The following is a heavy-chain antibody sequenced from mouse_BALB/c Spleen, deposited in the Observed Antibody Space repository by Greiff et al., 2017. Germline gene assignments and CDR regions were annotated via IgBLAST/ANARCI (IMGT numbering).Heavy chain of an antibody. Sequence: DVHLVESGGGLVQPGGSLKLSCAASGFTFSSYTMSWVRQTPEKRLEWVAYISNGGGSTYYPDTVKGRFTISRDNAKNTLYLQMSSLKSEDTAMYYCARHKPAMDYWGQGTSVTVSS. V-gene: IGHV5-12-2*01. CDR3: ARHKPAMDY. CDR1: GFTFSSYT. J-gene: IGHJ4*01. CDR2: ISNGGGST.